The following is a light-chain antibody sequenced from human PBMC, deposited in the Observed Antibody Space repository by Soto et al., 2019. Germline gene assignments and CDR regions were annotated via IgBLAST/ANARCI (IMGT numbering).Light chain of an antibody. Sequence: DIQMTQSPSSLSASIGDRLTITCRASQRIRTSLNWYQHKPGKAPKLLIYAASTLQSGVPLRFSGCGSGTSFTLTISSLQPEDFATYYCQQLLSYPITFGLGTRLEIK. CDR2: AAS. V-gene: IGKV1-9*01. CDR3: QQLLSYPIT. J-gene: IGKJ5*01. CDR1: QRIRTS.